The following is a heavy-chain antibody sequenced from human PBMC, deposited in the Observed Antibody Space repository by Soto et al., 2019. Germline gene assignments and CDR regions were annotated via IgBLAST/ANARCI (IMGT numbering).Heavy chain of an antibody. V-gene: IGHV1-69*13. J-gene: IGHJ6*02. CDR1: GGTFSSYA. Sequence: ASVKVSCKASGGTFSSYAISWVRQAPGQGLEWMGGIIPIFGTANYAQKFQGRVTITADESTSTAYMELSSLRSEDTAVYYCARDHGLRALSITGSCMDVWGQGTTVTVSS. CDR2: IIPIFGTA. CDR3: ARDHGLRALSITGSCMDV. D-gene: IGHD1-20*01.